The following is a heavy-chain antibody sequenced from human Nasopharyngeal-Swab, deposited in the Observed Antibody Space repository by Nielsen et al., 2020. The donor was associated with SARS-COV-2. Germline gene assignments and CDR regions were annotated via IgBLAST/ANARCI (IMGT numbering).Heavy chain of an antibody. Sequence: SETLSLTCAVYRGSFSGYYWSWIRQPPGKGLEWIGEVNHSGSTNYNPSLKSRVTILVDTSKNHFSLRLSSVTAADTAVYYCARRTTTVYYYYYMDVWGNGTTVTVSS. V-gene: IGHV4-34*01. CDR2: VNHSGST. CDR3: ARRTTTVYYYYYMDV. J-gene: IGHJ6*03. CDR1: RGSFSGYY. D-gene: IGHD4-17*01.